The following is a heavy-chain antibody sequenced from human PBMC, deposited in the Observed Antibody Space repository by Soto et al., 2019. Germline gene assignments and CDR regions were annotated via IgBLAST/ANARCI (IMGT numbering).Heavy chain of an antibody. J-gene: IGHJ4*02. D-gene: IGHD6-19*01. CDR3: ARHLAVAGMGYFDY. V-gene: IGHV4-59*08. CDR1: GGSISSYY. Sequence: PSETLSLTCTVSGGSISSYYWGWIRQPPGKGLEWIGYIYYSGSTNYNPSLKSRVTISVDTSKNQFSLKLSSVTAADTAVYYCARHLAVAGMGYFDYWGQGTLVTVSS. CDR2: IYYSGST.